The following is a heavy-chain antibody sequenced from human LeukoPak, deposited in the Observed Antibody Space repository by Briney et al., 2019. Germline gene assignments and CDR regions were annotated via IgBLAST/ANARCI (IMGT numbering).Heavy chain of an antibody. CDR2: IYYSGST. Sequence: SETLSLTCTVSGGSISSYYWSWIRQPPGKGLEWIGYIYYSGSTNYNPSLKGRVTISVDTTKNQFSLKLSSVTAADTAVYYCARDSATVFDYWVQGTLVTVSS. V-gene: IGHV4-59*01. CDR1: GGSISSYY. CDR3: ARDSATVFDY. J-gene: IGHJ4*02. D-gene: IGHD2-15*01.